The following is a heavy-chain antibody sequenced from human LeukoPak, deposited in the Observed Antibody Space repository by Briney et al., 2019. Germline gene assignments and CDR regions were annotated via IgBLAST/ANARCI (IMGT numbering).Heavy chain of an antibody. CDR2: IYTSGST. CDR3: ARDARSLRFLEWLSHDAFDI. D-gene: IGHD3-3*01. Sequence: SETLSLTCAVYGGSFSGYYWSWIRQPAGKGLEWIGRIYTSGSTNYNPSLKSRVTMSVDTSKNQFSLKLSSVTAADTAVYYCARDARSLRFLEWLSHDAFDIWGQGTMVTVSS. J-gene: IGHJ3*02. V-gene: IGHV4-4*07. CDR1: GGSFSGYY.